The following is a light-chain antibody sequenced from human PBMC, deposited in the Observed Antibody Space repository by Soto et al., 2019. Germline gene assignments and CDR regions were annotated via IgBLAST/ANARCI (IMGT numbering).Light chain of an antibody. V-gene: IGLV6-57*01. CDR2: EHN. CDR1: SGSIASNY. J-gene: IGLJ3*02. Sequence: NFMLTQPHSVSESPGKTVTISCTRSSGSIASNYVQWYQQRPGSSPTTVIYEHNHRPSGVPDRFSGSIDSSSNSASLTISGLKTEDEADYYCQSDNSTNQVFGGGTQLTVL. CDR3: QSDNSTNQV.